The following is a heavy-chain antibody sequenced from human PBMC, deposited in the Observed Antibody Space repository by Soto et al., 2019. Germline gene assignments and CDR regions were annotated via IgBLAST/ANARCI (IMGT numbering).Heavy chain of an antibody. V-gene: IGHV3-30*18. Sequence: GGSLRLSCAASGFTFNNYGMHWVRQAPGKGLEWVAVISYDGSNNYYADSVKGRFTISRDNSKKTLYLQMNSLRADDTAVYYCAKTDSSSGWYDFDYWGQGTLVTVPQ. CDR1: GFTFNNYG. CDR2: ISYDGSNN. D-gene: IGHD6-19*01. J-gene: IGHJ4*02. CDR3: AKTDSSSGWYDFDY.